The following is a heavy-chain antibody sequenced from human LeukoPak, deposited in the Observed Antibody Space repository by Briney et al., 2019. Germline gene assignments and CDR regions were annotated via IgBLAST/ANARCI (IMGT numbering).Heavy chain of an antibody. Sequence: GGSLRLSCAASGFTFSSYEMNWVRQAPGKGLEWVSYISATGSTMYYADSVKGRFTISRDNAKNSLYLQMNSLRGEDTAVYYCAREKGNYYDSSGHTLDYWGQGTLVTVSS. J-gene: IGHJ4*02. CDR1: GFTFSSYE. CDR3: AREKGNYYDSSGHTLDY. V-gene: IGHV3-48*03. D-gene: IGHD3-22*01. CDR2: ISATGSTM.